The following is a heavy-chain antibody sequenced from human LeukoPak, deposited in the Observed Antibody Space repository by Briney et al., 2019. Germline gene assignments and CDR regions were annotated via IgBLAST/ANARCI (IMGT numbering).Heavy chain of an antibody. CDR3: AKDSPSEHALGSYFDY. CDR1: GFTFSSYS. Sequence: PGRSLRLSCAASGFTFSSYSMHWVRQAPGKGLEWVAVISYDGSNKYYADSVKGRFTISRDNSKNTLYLQMNSLRAEDTAVYYCAKDSPSEHALGSYFDYWGQGTLVTVSS. CDR2: ISYDGSNK. V-gene: IGHV3-30*18. J-gene: IGHJ4*02. D-gene: IGHD7-27*01.